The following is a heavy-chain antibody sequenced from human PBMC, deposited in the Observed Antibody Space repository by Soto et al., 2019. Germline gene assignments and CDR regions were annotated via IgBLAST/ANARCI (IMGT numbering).Heavy chain of an antibody. CDR3: ERRGTISTAHPFDH. J-gene: IGHJ4*02. Sequence: QVQLVESGGGLVKPGGSLRLSCAASGFTFSGYNMSWIRQAPGKGLEWVSYITSSGSNTFDAESVKGRFTISRDNPMNLLYLQINSLSPDDTAVYCCERRGTISTAHPFDHWGQGTMVTVSS. CDR2: ITSSGSNT. V-gene: IGHV3-11*01. CDR1: GFTFSGYN. D-gene: IGHD2-2*01.